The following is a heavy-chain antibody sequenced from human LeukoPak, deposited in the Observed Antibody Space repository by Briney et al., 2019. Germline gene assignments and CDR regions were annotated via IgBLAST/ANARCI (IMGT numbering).Heavy chain of an antibody. Sequence: PGGSLRLSCTASGFTFGDYAMSWVRQAPGKGLEWVGFIRSKAYGGTTEYAASVKGRFTISRDDSKSITYLQMNSLKTEDTAVYYCTRGDKEGGITIFEGYMDVWGKGTTVTVSS. V-gene: IGHV3-49*04. CDR2: IRSKAYGGTT. CDR3: TRGDKEGGITIFEGYMDV. CDR1: GFTFGDYA. J-gene: IGHJ6*03. D-gene: IGHD3-3*01.